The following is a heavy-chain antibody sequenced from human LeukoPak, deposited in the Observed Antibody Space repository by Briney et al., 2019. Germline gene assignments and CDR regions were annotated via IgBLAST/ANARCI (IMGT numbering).Heavy chain of an antibody. V-gene: IGHV1-46*01. CDR3: ARGVVRGVITKYYFDY. D-gene: IGHD3-10*01. J-gene: IGHJ4*02. Sequence: ASVKVSCKASGYTFTDYYMHWVRQAPGQGLEWMGIINPSGGSTSYAQKFQGRVTMTRDTSTSTVYMELSSLRSEDTAVYYCARGVVRGVITKYYFDYWGQGTLVTVSS. CDR1: GYTFTDYY. CDR2: INPSGGST.